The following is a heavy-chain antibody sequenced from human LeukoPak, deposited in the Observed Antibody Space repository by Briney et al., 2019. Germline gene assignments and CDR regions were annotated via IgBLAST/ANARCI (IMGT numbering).Heavy chain of an antibody. CDR3: ASGTWGFYDTTVGVY. V-gene: IGHV4-34*01. D-gene: IGHD3-22*01. CDR1: GGSFSGYY. J-gene: IGHJ4*02. Sequence: NTSETLSLTCAVYGGSFSGYYWSWIRQPPGKGLEWIGEINHSGSTYYNPSLKSRVTISVDTSKNQFSLKLSSVTAADTAVFYCASGTWGFYDTTVGVYWGQGTLVTVSS. CDR2: INHSGST.